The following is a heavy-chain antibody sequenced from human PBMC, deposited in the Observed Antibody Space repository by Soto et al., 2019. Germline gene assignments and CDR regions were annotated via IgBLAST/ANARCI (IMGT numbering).Heavy chain of an antibody. CDR3: TTDKGDMVVVPAAIEGPYCCYRMDV. CDR2: IKSKTDGGTT. J-gene: IGHJ6*02. V-gene: IGHV3-15*01. Sequence: GGSLRLSCAASGFTFSNAWMSWVRQAPGKGLEWVGRIKSKTDGGTTDYAAPVKGRFTISRDDSKNTVYLQMNSLKTEAPCVHYCTTDKGDMVVVPAAIEGPYCCYRMDVWGQGTPVTVSS. CDR1: GFTFSNAW. D-gene: IGHD2-2*01.